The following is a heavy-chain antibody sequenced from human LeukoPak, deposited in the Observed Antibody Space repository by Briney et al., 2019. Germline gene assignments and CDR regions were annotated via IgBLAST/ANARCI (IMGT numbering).Heavy chain of an antibody. J-gene: IGHJ3*01. CDR2: IYTSGST. CDR1: GGSISSYY. Sequence: SETLSLTCTVSGGSISSYYWSWIRQPPGKGLECIWRIYTSGSTNYNPSLKSRVTMAGDTSKSQFSLKLSSVTAADTAVYYCARDRLSCGGSCFDAFDVWGQGTMVTVSS. CDR3: ARDRLSCGGSCFDAFDV. V-gene: IGHV4-4*07. D-gene: IGHD2-15*01.